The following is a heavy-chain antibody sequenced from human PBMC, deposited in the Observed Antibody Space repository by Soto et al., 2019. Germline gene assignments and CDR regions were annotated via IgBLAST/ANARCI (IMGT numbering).Heavy chain of an antibody. V-gene: IGHV3-23*01. J-gene: IGHJ4*02. D-gene: IGHD6-13*01. CDR1: GFTFSSYA. Sequence: GGSLRLSCAASGFTFSSYAMTWVRQAPGKGLEWVSAISGSGGSTYYAYSVKGRFTISRDNSKNTLYLQMNSLRAEDTAVYYCAKGEGRSWYTETYYWGQGTLVTVSS. CDR3: AKGEGRSWYTETYY. CDR2: ISGSGGST.